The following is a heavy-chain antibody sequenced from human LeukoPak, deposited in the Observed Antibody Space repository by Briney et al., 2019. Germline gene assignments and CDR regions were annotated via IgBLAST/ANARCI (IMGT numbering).Heavy chain of an antibody. CDR2: IYYSGTT. J-gene: IGHJ4*02. D-gene: IGHD4-17*01. CDR1: GGSISSYY. Sequence: PSETLSLTCTVSGGSISSYYWSWIRQPPGKGLEWIGYIYYSGTTKFNPPLKSRVTISVDTSKNQLSLKLSSVTAADTAVYYCATFPYGDRAFDFWGQGALVTVSS. CDR3: ATFPYGDRAFDF. V-gene: IGHV4-59*08.